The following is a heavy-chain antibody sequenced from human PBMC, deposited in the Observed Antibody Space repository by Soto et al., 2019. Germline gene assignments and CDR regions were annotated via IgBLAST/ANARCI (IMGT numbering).Heavy chain of an antibody. Sequence: GGSLRLSCAASGFTFSSYSMNWVRQAPGKGLEWVSPISSSRSCTYYADSVKGRFTISRDNAKNTLYLQMNSLRAEDTAVYYCASSLTKPFDYWGQGTLVTVSS. V-gene: IGHV3-21*01. CDR1: GFTFSSYS. CDR2: ISSSRSCT. J-gene: IGHJ4*02. CDR3: ASSLTKPFDY.